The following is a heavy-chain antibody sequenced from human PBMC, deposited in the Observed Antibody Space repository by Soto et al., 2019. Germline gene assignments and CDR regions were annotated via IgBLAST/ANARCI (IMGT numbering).Heavy chain of an antibody. J-gene: IGHJ4*02. CDR3: XXXXXXXXXXXXDS. CDR1: GFSLSSSGVG. V-gene: IGHV2-5*02. CDR2: IYWDDDK. Sequence: QITLKESGPTLVKPTQTLTLTCTFSGFSLSSSGVGVGWIRQPPGKALEWLTFIYWDDDKRYSPFLKGRLTXXXXXXXXXXXXXXXXXXXXXXXXXXXXXXXXXXXXXXXDSWGQGTLLTVSS.